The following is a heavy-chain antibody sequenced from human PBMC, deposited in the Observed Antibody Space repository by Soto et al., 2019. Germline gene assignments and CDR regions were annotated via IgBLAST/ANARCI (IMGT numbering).Heavy chain of an antibody. J-gene: IGHJ4*02. D-gene: IGHD6-13*01. V-gene: IGHV1-3*01. CDR1: GYTFTSYA. CDR2: INAGNGNT. CDR3: VRRQQLAGHFDY. Sequence: QVQLVQSGAEVKKPGASVKVSCKASGYTFTSYAMHWVRQAPGQRLEWMGWINAGNGNTKYSQKFQGRVTITRDTSASTAYMELSSLRSEDTAVYYCVRRQQLAGHFDYWGQGTLVTVSS.